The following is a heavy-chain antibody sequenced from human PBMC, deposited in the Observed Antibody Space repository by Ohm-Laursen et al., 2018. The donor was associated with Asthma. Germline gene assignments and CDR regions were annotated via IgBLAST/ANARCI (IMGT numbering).Heavy chain of an antibody. Sequence: SLRLSCTASGFTFDDYAMNWVRQAPGKGLEWVSGISWNSGSIVYADSVKGRFTISRDNAKNSLYLQMNSLRAEDTALYYCAKDMKVTSGYNYPYYYYYGMDVWGQGTTVTVSS. CDR1: GFTFDDYA. CDR2: ISWNSGSI. CDR3: AKDMKVTSGYNYPYYYYYGMDV. J-gene: IGHJ6*02. D-gene: IGHD5-24*01. V-gene: IGHV3-9*01.